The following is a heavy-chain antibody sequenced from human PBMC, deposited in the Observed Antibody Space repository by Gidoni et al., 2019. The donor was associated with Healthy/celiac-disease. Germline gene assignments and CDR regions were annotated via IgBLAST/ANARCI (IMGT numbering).Heavy chain of an antibody. D-gene: IGHD7-27*01. Sequence: QVQLQQWGAGLLKPSETLSLTCAVYGGSFRGYYWSWIRQPPGKGLEWIGEINHSGSTNYNPSLKSRVTISVDTSKNQFSLKLSSVTAADTAVYYCARGGPNWGTGYWGQGTLVTVSS. V-gene: IGHV4-34*01. CDR3: ARGGPNWGTGY. CDR1: GGSFRGYY. J-gene: IGHJ4*02. CDR2: INHSGST.